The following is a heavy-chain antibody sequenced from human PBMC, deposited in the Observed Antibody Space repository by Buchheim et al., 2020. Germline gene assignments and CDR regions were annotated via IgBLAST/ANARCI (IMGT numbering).Heavy chain of an antibody. Sequence: EAQLVESGGGLVEPGGSLRLSCAASGFTFSNAWMSWVRQAPGKGLEWVGRIKSKYNGGTTNYAAPVRGRVTLSRDDSKNTLYLQMSSLRTEDTAVYHCTTDFPGGPADYWGQGTL. D-gene: IGHD3-16*01. V-gene: IGHV3-15*01. CDR1: GFTFSNAW. J-gene: IGHJ4*02. CDR3: TTDFPGGPADY. CDR2: IKSKYNGGTT.